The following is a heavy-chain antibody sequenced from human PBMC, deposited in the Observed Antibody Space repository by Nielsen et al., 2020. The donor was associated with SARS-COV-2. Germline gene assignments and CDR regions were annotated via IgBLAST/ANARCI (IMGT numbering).Heavy chain of an antibody. Sequence: GGSLRLSCAASGFTFNIYAMAWVRRAPGRGLEWVSGTSASGASTYYADSVKGRFTISRDNAKNSLYLQMNSLRAEDTAVYYCASLGVGATTSGSFDYWGQGTLVTVSS. J-gene: IGHJ4*02. V-gene: IGHV3-23*01. CDR2: TSASGAST. D-gene: IGHD1-26*01. CDR3: ASLGVGATTSGSFDY. CDR1: GFTFNIYA.